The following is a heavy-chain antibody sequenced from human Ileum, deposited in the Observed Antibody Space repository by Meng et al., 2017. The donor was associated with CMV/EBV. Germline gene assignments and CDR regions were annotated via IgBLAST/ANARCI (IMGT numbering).Heavy chain of an antibody. J-gene: IGHJ4*02. V-gene: IGHV3-11*04. D-gene: IGHD5-12*01. CDR1: GFTFTDYY. CDR3: AKAGGYYVDG. CDR2: ISTSGDEI. Sequence: LYCAASGFTFTDYYMNWIRQAPGKGLEWLSFISTSGDEINYADSVKGRFTVSRDNAKNSLYLQMDSLRVEDTAIYYCAKAGGYYVDGWGQGTLVTVSS.